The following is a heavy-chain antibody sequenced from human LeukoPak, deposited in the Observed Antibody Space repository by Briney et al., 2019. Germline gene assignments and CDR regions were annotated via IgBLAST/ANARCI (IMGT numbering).Heavy chain of an antibody. CDR1: WFTVSSNY. J-gene: IGHJ4*02. D-gene: IGHD4-17*01. Sequence: PGGSLRLSCSASWFTVSSNYMSWVRQAPGKGLDWVSVIFSGGSTYYADSVKGRFTISRDNSKNTMYLQMNSLRAEDTAVYYRARDNGDYGSDYWGQGTLVTVSS. CDR2: IFSGGST. V-gene: IGHV3-53*01. CDR3: ARDNGDYGSDY.